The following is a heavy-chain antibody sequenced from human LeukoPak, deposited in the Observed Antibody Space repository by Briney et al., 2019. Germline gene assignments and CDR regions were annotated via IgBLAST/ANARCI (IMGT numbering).Heavy chain of an antibody. Sequence: GGSLRLSCAASGFTFSSYAMSWVRQAPGKGLEWVAVISDDGSSKYYADSVKGRFIISRDNSKNTLYLQMNSLRAEETAVYFCARGHSGSYWLIDYWGQGTLVIVSS. V-gene: IGHV3-30-3*01. CDR3: ARGHSGSYWLIDY. CDR1: GFTFSSYA. J-gene: IGHJ4*02. CDR2: ISDDGSSK. D-gene: IGHD1-26*01.